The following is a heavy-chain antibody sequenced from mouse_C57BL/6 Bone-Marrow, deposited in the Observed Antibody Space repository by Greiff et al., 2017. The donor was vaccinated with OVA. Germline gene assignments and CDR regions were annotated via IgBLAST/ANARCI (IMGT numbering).Heavy chain of an antibody. V-gene: IGHV5-15*04. J-gene: IGHJ4*01. CDR2: ISNLAYSI. CDR3: ARRAYEDYAMDY. CDR1: GFTFSDYG. D-gene: IGHD6-5*01. Sequence: DVKLVESGGGLVQPGGSLKLSCAASGFTFSDYGMAWVRQAPRKGPEWVAFISNLAYSIYYADTVTGRFTISRENAKNTLYLEMSSLRSEDTAMYYCARRAYEDYAMDYWGQGTSVTVSS.